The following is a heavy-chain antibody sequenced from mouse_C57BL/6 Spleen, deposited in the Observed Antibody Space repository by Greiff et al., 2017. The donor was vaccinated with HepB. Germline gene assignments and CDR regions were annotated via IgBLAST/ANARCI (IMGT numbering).Heavy chain of an antibody. J-gene: IGHJ2*01. D-gene: IGHD1-1*01. Sequence: QVQLQHPGAELVKPGASVKLSCKASGYTFTSYWMQWVKQRPGQGLEWIGEIDPSDSYTNYNQKFKGKATLTVDTSSSTAYMQLSSLTSEDSAVYYCAHSSYVRVFDYWGQGTTLTVSS. V-gene: IGHV1-50*01. CDR2: IDPSDSYT. CDR1: GYTFTSYW. CDR3: AHSSYVRVFDY.